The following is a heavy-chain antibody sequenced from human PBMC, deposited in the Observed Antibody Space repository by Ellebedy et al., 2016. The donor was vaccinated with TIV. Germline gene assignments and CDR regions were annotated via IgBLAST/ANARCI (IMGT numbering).Heavy chain of an antibody. D-gene: IGHD2-2*01. J-gene: IGHJ2*01. CDR3: AREAIVVVPAAMLRLWYFDL. Sequence: SETLSLXCTVSGGSISSSSYYWGWIRQPPGKGLEWIGSIYYSGSTYYNPSLKSRVTISVDTSKNQFSLKLSSVTAADTAVYYCAREAIVVVPAAMLRLWYFDLWGRGTLVTVSS. CDR2: IYYSGST. CDR1: GGSISSSSYY. V-gene: IGHV4-39*07.